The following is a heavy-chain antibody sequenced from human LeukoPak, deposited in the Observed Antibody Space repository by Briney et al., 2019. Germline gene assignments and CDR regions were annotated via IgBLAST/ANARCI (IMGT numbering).Heavy chain of an antibody. CDR2: ISSSSSYI. CDR3: ARDMVSAAGNVGGYFDY. V-gene: IGHV3-21*01. D-gene: IGHD6-13*01. J-gene: IGHJ4*02. Sequence: TGGSLRLSCAASGFTFSSYSMNWVRQAPGKGLEWVSSISSSSSYIYYADSVKGRFTISRDNAKNSLYLQMNSLRAEDTAVYYCARDMVSAAGNVGGYFDYWGQGTLVTVSS. CDR1: GFTFSSYS.